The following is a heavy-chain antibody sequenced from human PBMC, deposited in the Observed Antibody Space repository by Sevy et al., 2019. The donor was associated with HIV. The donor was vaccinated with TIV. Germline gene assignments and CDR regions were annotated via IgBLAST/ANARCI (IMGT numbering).Heavy chain of an antibody. D-gene: IGHD3-16*01. V-gene: IGHV3-23*01. CDR2: ISGGGDGT. CDR1: GFTFNIYA. J-gene: IGHJ4*02. CDR3: AKRPYDYSNSDGHLVSSTDEADY. Sequence: GGSLRLSCAASGFTFNIYAMSWVRQAPGKGLEWLSAISGGGDGTYYADSVKGRFTISGDNSRNTLYLQMNSLRAEDTAEYYGAKRPYDYSNSDGHLVSSTDEADYWGQGTLVTVSS.